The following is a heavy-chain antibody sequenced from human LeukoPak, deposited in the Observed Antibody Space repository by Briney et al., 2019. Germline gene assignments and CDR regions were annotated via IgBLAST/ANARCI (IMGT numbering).Heavy chain of an antibody. D-gene: IGHD6-6*01. CDR3: ARRRSDLSSSSPRNWFDP. J-gene: IGHJ5*02. V-gene: IGHV4-59*11. CDR1: GASISTHY. Sequence: PSETLSLTCNVSGASISTHYWSWIRQSPGEGLEWIGYADYTGSTNYNPSLKSRVTISLDTSKNQFSLKLTSVTAADTAVYYCARRRSDLSSSSPRNWFDPWGQGTLVTVSS. CDR2: ADYTGST.